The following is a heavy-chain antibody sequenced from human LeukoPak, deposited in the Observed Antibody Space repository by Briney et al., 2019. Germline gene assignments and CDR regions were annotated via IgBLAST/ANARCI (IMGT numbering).Heavy chain of an antibody. CDR1: GFTFSSYA. J-gene: IGHJ4*02. CDR2: ISYDGSNK. Sequence: PGGSLRLSCAASGFTFSSYAMHWVRQAPGKGLEWVAVISYDGSNKYYADSVKGRFTISRDKCKNTLYLQMNSLRAEDTAVYYCASGPPNWALLTDGWGQGTLVTVSS. V-gene: IGHV3-30-3*01. D-gene: IGHD4/OR15-4a*01. CDR3: ASGPPNWALLTDG.